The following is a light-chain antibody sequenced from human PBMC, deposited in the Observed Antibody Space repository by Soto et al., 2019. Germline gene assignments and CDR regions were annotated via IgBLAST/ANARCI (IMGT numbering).Light chain of an antibody. J-gene: IGKJ2*01. CDR2: HAS. CDR1: QSVGSS. CDR3: PHHFNRPPFA. Sequence: IVMTQSPATLSVSPGERATLSCRASQSVGSSLAWYQQKPGQAPRLLIYHASTRTTAVPARFSGSGSGTEFTLTISSLQSEDFAVYYCPHHFNRPPFAFGPGTKLEI. V-gene: IGKV3-15*01.